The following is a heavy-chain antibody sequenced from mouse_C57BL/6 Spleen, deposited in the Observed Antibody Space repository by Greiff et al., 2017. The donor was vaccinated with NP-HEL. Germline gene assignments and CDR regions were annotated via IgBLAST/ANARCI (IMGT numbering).Heavy chain of an antibody. J-gene: IGHJ2*01. CDR1: GYTFTSYW. CDR3: ARGSPYSNYEDY. V-gene: IGHV1-55*01. D-gene: IGHD2-5*01. CDR2: IYPGSGST. Sequence: VQLQQPGAELVKPGASVKMSCKASGYTFTSYWITWVKQRPGQGLEWIGDIYPGSGSTNYNEKFKSKATLTVDTSSSTAYMQLSSLTSEDSAVYYCARGSPYSNYEDYWGQGTTLTVSS.